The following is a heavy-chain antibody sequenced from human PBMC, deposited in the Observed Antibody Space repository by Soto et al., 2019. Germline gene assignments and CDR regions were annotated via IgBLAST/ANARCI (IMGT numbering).Heavy chain of an antibody. D-gene: IGHD2-21*01. Sequence: PGESLKISCESSGYKFGNYWIGWVRQTPGKGLEWRGIIYPGDSDTVYSPSFQGQVTMSVDKYINTASLQWSTLQSSATGIYYCATRMGPSICWLDPWGQGTPVTVSS. CDR2: IYPGDSDT. CDR3: ATRMGPSICWLDP. V-gene: IGHV5-51*01. J-gene: IGHJ5*02. CDR1: GYKFGNYW.